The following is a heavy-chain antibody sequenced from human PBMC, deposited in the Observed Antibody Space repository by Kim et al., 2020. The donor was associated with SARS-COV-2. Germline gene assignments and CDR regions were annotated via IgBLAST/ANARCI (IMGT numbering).Heavy chain of an antibody. CDR1: GFTFSSYW. Sequence: GGSLRLSCAASGFTFSSYWMSWVRQAPGKGLEWVANIKQDGSEKYYVDSVKGRFTISRDNAKNSLYLQMNSLRAEDTAVYYCARDLRGYDILTGYYNAGGRYYYYGMDVSGQGTTVTVSS. D-gene: IGHD3-9*01. CDR2: IKQDGSEK. J-gene: IGHJ6*02. V-gene: IGHV3-7*03. CDR3: ARDLRGYDILTGYYNAGGRYYYYGMDV.